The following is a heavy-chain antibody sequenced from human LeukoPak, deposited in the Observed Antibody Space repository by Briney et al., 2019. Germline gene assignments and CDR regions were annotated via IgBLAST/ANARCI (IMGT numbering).Heavy chain of an antibody. CDR2: IYYRGST. CDR3: ARLSGYSSGHYYSDY. J-gene: IGHJ4*02. Sequence: SETLSLACTVSGGSISSDYWSWLRQPPGKGLEWIGYIYYRGSTNYNPSLKSRVTISVDTSKNQFSLKLSSVTAADTAVYYCARLSGYSSGHYYSDYWGQGTLVTVSS. V-gene: IGHV4-59*01. D-gene: IGHD3-22*01. CDR1: GGSISSDY.